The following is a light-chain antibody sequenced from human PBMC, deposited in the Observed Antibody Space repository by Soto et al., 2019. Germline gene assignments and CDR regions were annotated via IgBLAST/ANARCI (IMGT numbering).Light chain of an antibody. CDR3: QQSYGTPLT. CDR1: QSISNC. J-gene: IGKJ4*01. V-gene: IGKV1-39*01. CDR2: AAS. Sequence: DLEMTQSPSSLSASVGDRVTITCRARQSISNCWNWYQHKPGQVPKRLIYAASSLQSGVPTRFSGSGSGTDFPLTINSLQPEDFATYYCQQSYGTPLTFGGGTKMEIK.